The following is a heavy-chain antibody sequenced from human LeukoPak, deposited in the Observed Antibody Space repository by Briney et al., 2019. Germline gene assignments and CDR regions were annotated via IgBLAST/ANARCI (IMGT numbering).Heavy chain of an antibody. V-gene: IGHV3-11*04. Sequence: GGSLRLSCAASGFTFSDTWMNWVRQAPGKGLEWVSYISSSGSTIYYADSVKGRFTISRDNAKNSLYLQMNSLRAEDTAVYYCARDRSYYYYMDVWGKGTTVTISS. J-gene: IGHJ6*03. CDR3: ARDRSYYYYMDV. CDR1: GFTFSDTW. CDR2: ISSSGSTI.